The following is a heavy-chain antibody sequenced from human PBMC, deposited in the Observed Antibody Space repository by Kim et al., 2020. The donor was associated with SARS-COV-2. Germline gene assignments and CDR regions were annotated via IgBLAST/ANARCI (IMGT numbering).Heavy chain of an antibody. D-gene: IGHD3-10*01. J-gene: IGHJ6*02. Sequence: SVKVSCKASGGTFSSYAISWVRQAPGQGLEWMGGIIPIFGTANHAQKFQGRVTITADESTSTAYMELSSPRSEDTAVYYCARAGYYGSGSHYYYYGMDVWGQGTTVTVSS. CDR3: ARAGYYGSGSHYYYYGMDV. CDR1: GGTFSSYA. V-gene: IGHV1-69*13. CDR2: IIPIFGTA.